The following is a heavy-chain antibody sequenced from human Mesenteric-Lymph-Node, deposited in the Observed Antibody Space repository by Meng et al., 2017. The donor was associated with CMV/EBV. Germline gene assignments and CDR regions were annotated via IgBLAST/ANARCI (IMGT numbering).Heavy chain of an antibody. J-gene: IGHJ6*02. CDR3: ARRSSCSSTSCYLPPPNGMDV. Sequence: SETLSLTCTVSGYSISSGYYWGWIRQPPGKGLEWIATIFYSGSTYYNPSVESRVTISVDTSKSQFSLKLASVTAADTAVYYCARRSSCSSTSCYLPPPNGMDVWGQGTTVTVSS. D-gene: IGHD2-2*01. CDR1: GYSISSGYY. V-gene: IGHV4-38-2*02. CDR2: IFYSGST.